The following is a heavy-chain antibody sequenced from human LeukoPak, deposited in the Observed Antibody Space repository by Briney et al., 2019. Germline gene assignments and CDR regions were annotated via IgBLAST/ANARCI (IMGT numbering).Heavy chain of an antibody. CDR3: AREGDDYGGSFDY. CDR2: IYHSGST. V-gene: IGHV4-34*01. D-gene: IGHD4-23*01. J-gene: IGHJ4*02. Sequence: TSETLSLTCAVYGGSFSGYYWSWIRQPPGKGLEWIGEIYHSGSTNYNPSLKSRVTISVDKSKTQFSLKLSSVTAADTAVYYCAREGDDYGGSFDYWGQGTLVTVSS. CDR1: GGSFSGYY.